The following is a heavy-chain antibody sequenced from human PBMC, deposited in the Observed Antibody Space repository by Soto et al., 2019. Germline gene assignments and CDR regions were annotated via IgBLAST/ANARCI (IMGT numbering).Heavy chain of an antibody. J-gene: IGHJ4*02. V-gene: IGHV1-18*04. CDR2: VHPYEGTT. CDR1: CFTFTSYP. Sequence: SGKVSFKTSCFTFTSYPFSWVRQAPGQGLEWLAWVHPYEGTTKVAHQFRDRITLTTDASAATVFMELTRLASDDTAVYFCAREYYSSTTWIDYWGQGTLVTVSS. D-gene: IGHD1-26*01. CDR3: AREYYSSTTWIDY.